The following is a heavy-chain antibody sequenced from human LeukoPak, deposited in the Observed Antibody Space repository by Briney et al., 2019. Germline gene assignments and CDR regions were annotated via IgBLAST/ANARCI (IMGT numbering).Heavy chain of an antibody. D-gene: IGHD3-3*01. CDR3: ARHTDFWAY. CDR2: IYRSGTT. Sequence: SETLSLTCAVSVYSINSGYYWGWIRQPPGKGLEWIGTIYRSGTTYYNSSLQSRVTISGDTSKNQFSLNLRSVTAADTAVYYCARHTDFWAYWGQGTLATVSS. CDR1: VYSINSGYY. V-gene: IGHV4-38-2*01. J-gene: IGHJ4*02.